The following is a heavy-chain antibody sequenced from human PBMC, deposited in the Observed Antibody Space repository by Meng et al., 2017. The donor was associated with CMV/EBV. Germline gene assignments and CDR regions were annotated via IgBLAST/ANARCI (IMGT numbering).Heavy chain of an antibody. V-gene: IGHV4-34*01. D-gene: IGHD2-2*01. CDR1: GYY. Sequence: GYYWSWTRQTPGKGREWNGEMNHSGSTNYTPSLKSRVTVSVDTSKNQFSLRLSSVTAADTAVYYCARSRIRYCSSTSCPSYWYFDLWGRGTLVTVSS. CDR2: MNHSGST. J-gene: IGHJ2*01. CDR3: ARSRIRYCSSTSCPSYWYFDL.